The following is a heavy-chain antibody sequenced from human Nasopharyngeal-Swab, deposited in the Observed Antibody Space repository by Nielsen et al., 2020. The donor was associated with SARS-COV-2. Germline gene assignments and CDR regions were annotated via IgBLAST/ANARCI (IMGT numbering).Heavy chain of an antibody. CDR2: IYTSGST. CDR1: GGSFSSGSYY. Sequence: SETLSLTCTVSGGSFSSGSYYWSWIRQPAGKGLEWIGRIYTSGSTNYNPSLKSRVTISVDTSKNQFSLKLSSVTAADTAVYYCARGSVVVPAARVYNWFDPWGQGTLVTVSS. CDR3: ARGSVVVPAARVYNWFDP. D-gene: IGHD2-2*01. V-gene: IGHV4-61*02. J-gene: IGHJ5*02.